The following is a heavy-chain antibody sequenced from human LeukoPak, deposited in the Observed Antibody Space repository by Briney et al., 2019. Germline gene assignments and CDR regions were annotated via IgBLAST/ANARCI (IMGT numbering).Heavy chain of an antibody. Sequence: PGGSLRLSCAASGFTVSSNYMSWVRQAPGEGLEWVSVLYSGGNTYYTDSVKGRFTISRDNSNNALYLQMNSLRAEDTAVYYCARTYGSGSYFSHWGQGTLVTVSS. J-gene: IGHJ4*02. CDR3: ARTYGSGSYFSH. V-gene: IGHV3-53*01. CDR2: LYSGGNT. CDR1: GFTVSSNY. D-gene: IGHD3-10*01.